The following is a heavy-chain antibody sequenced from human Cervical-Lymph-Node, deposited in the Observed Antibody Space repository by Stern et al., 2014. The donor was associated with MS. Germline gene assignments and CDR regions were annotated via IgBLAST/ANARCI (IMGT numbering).Heavy chain of an antibody. CDR2: IKEDGSET. Sequence: EVQLVESGGGLVQPGGSLRLSCAASGFTFSSYWMNWVLQAPGKGLVWVANIKEDGSETYYVDSGKGRFTISRDNAKNSLYLQMNSLRAEDTAVYYCARGSDTWGQGTLVTVSS. V-gene: IGHV3-7*01. CDR3: ARGSDT. CDR1: GFTFSSYW. D-gene: IGHD2-15*01. J-gene: IGHJ5*02.